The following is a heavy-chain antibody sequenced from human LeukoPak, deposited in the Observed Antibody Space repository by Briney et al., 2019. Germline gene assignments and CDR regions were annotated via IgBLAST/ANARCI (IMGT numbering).Heavy chain of an antibody. V-gene: IGHV3-30-3*01. CDR1: GFTFSSYA. D-gene: IGHD2-21*01. Sequence: GGSLRLSCAASGFTFSSYAMHWVRQAPGKGLEWVAVISYDGSNKYYADSVKGRFTISRDNSKNTLYLQMNSLRAEDTAVYYCATYDRPQGDYWGQGTLVTVSS. CDR3: ATYDRPQGDY. CDR2: ISYDGSNK. J-gene: IGHJ4*02.